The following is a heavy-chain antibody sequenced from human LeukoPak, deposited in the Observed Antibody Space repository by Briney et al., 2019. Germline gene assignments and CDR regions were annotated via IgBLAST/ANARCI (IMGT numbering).Heavy chain of an antibody. D-gene: IGHD3-16*01. J-gene: IGHJ6*02. V-gene: IGHV3-23*01. CDR2: IWGSGDNT. CDR3: ARGSGETLYYYYYGMDV. Sequence: GGSLRLSCAASGFTFYSYAMSWVRQAPGKGLEWVSGIWGSGDNTYYADSVKGRFTISRDNSKNTLYLQMSSLRAEDTAVYYCARGSGETLYYYYYGMDVWGQGTTVTVSS. CDR1: GFTFYSYA.